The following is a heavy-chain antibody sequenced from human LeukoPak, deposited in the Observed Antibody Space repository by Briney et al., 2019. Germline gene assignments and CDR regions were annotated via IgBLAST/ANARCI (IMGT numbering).Heavy chain of an antibody. Sequence: GGTLRLSCAASRFIFSSYGMSWVRQAPGKGLEWVSAISGSGAGTYYADSVKGRFTISRDNSKNTLYLQMNSLRVEDTAVYYCATYRQVMLPFEAWGQGTLVTVSS. V-gene: IGHV3-23*01. D-gene: IGHD5-18*01. J-gene: IGHJ5*02. CDR2: ISGSGAGT. CDR3: ATYRQVMLPFEA. CDR1: RFIFSSYG.